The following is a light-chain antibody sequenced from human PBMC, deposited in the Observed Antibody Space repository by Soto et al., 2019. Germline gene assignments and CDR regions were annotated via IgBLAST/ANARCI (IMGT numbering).Light chain of an antibody. Sequence: QSALTQPASVSGSPGQSITISCTGTSSDVGGYDYVSWYQQHPGKAPKLLIFDVSKRPSGVSYRFSGSKSGNTASLTISGLQAEDEAEYYCSSYASSITLVFGGGTKLTVL. CDR3: SSYASSITLV. V-gene: IGLV2-14*01. CDR1: SSDVGGYDY. J-gene: IGLJ2*01. CDR2: DVS.